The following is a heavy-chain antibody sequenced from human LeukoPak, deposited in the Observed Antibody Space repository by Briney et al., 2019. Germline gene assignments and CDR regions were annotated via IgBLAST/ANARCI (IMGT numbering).Heavy chain of an antibody. Sequence: SMKVSCKVSGDTFTNYPINWVRQAPGQGLEWVGEIIPLFGTTNFAQKFQGRITISADDSTGTAYMELSNLRSEDTAVYYCARLIAAAGTWDYYYYYMDVWGKGTTVTVSS. V-gene: IGHV1-69*01. CDR3: ARLIAAAGTWDYYYYYMDV. J-gene: IGHJ6*03. CDR2: IIPLFGTT. D-gene: IGHD6-13*01. CDR1: GDTFTNYP.